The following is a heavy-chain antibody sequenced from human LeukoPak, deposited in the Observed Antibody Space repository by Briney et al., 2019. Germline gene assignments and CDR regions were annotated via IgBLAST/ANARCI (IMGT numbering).Heavy chain of an antibody. J-gene: IGHJ4*02. D-gene: IGHD2-2*02. CDR3: AKDPLVEVPTSISGDF. Sequence: GGSLRLSCAASGFTFSSYAMSWVRQAPGKGLQWVSAISGSGGNTYYADSVKGRFTIFRDNSKNTLYLQMNSLRAEDTAVYYCAKDPLVEVPTSISGDFWGQGTLVTVSS. CDR2: ISGSGGNT. CDR1: GFTFSSYA. V-gene: IGHV3-23*01.